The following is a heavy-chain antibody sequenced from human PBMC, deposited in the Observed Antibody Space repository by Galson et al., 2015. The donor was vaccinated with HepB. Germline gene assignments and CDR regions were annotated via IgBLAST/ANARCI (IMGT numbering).Heavy chain of an antibody. CDR2: IYPGDSDT. CDR3: ARRIEVMPVGIAAAGTGDWFDP. J-gene: IGHJ5*02. D-gene: IGHD6-13*01. CDR1: GYSFTSYW. Sequence: QSGAEVKKPGESLKISCKGSGYSFTSYWIGWVRQMPGKGLEWMGIIYPGDSDTRYSPSFQGQVTISADKSISTAYLQWSSLKASDTAMYYCARRIEVMPVGIAAAGTGDWFDPWGQGTLVTVSS. V-gene: IGHV5-51*01.